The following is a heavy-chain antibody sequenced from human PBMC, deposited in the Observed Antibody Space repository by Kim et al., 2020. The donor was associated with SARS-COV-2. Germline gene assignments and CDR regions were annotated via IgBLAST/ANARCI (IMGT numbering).Heavy chain of an antibody. CDR1: GFSFSSYS. V-gene: IGHV3-48*02. J-gene: IGHJ3*02. D-gene: IGHD2-15*01. CDR2: IRSSSSII. Sequence: GGSLRLSCAASGFSFSSYSMNWVRQAPGKGLEWVSYIRSSSSIINYADSVKGRFTISRDNAKSSLYLQMNSLRDEDTAVYYCATDYSYAFDIWGQGTMVTVSS. CDR3: ATDYSYAFDI.